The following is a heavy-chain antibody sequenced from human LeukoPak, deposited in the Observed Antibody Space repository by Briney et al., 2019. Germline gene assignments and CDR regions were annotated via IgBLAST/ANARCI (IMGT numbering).Heavy chain of an antibody. Sequence: AGGSLRLSCAASGFTFSRYWIHWVRQAPGKGLEWVSRINPDGSTTTYADSVKGRFTISRDNAKNSLYLQMNSLRVEDTALYYCAKDMTTMVRGSDYWGQGTLVTVSS. CDR3: AKDMTTMVRGSDY. V-gene: IGHV3-74*01. CDR1: GFTFSRYW. CDR2: INPDGSTT. J-gene: IGHJ4*02. D-gene: IGHD3-10*01.